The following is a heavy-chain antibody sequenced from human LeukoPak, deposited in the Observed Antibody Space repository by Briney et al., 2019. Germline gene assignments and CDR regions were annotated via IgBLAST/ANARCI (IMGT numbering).Heavy chain of an antibody. D-gene: IGHD4-17*01. V-gene: IGHV3-30-3*01. J-gene: IGHJ4*02. CDR3: ARERVDYGDYEPHFDY. Sequence: GGSLRLSCAASGFTFSSYAMHWVRQAPGKGLEWVAVISYDGSNKYYADSVKGRFTISRDNSKNTLYLQMNSLRAEDTAVYYRARERVDYGDYEPHFDYWGQGTLVTVSS. CDR1: GFTFSSYA. CDR2: ISYDGSNK.